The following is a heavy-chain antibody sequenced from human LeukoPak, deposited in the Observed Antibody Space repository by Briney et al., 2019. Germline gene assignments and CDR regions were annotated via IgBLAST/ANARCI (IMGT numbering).Heavy chain of an antibody. Sequence: PGRSLRLSCAASGFTFDDYAMHWVRQAPGKGLEWVSGISWNSGSIGYADSVKGRFTISRDNAKNSLYLQMNSLRAEDTAVYYCSTDPRLLMYWGHGTLVTVSS. CDR3: STDPRLLMY. CDR1: GFTFDDYA. D-gene: IGHD2-8*01. J-gene: IGHJ4*01. CDR2: ISWNSGSI. V-gene: IGHV3-9*01.